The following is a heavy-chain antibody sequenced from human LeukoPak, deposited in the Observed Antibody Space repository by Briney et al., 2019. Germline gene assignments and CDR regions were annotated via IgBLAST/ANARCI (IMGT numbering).Heavy chain of an antibody. D-gene: IGHD1-1*01. CDR3: ARVRYSPPGMYYFDY. V-gene: IGHV1-46*01. J-gene: IGHJ4*02. Sequence: ASVKVSCKASGYTFTSYYMHWVRQAPGQGLEWMGIINPSGGSTSYAQKFQGRVTVTRDTSTSTVYMELSSLRSEDTAVYYCARVRYSPPGMYYFDYWGQGTLVTVSS. CDR1: GYTFTSYY. CDR2: INPSGGST.